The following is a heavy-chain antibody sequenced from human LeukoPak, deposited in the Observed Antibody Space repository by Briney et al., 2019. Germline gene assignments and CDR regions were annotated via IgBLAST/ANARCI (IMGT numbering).Heavy chain of an antibody. CDR3: ARHSSPGTFTPNNWFDP. J-gene: IGHJ5*02. Sequence: SETLSLTCTVSGGSISSSSYYWGWIRQPPGKGLEWIGSVFYSGSTYSNPSLKSRLTISVDTSKNHFSLRLTSVTAADTAMYYCARHSSPGTFTPNNWFDPWGQGTLVTVSS. CDR1: GGSISSSSYY. V-gene: IGHV4-39*01. CDR2: VFYSGST. D-gene: IGHD2-15*01.